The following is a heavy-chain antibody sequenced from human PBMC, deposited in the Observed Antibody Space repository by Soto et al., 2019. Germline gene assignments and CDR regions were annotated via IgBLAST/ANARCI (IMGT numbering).Heavy chain of an antibody. CDR3: ARDSCSGGSCYSNSYGMDV. V-gene: IGHV3-21*01. Sequence: GGSLRLSCAASGFTFSSYSMNWVRQAPGKGLEWVSSISSSSSYIYYADSVKGRFTISRDNAKNSLYLQMNSLRAEDTAVYYCARDSCSGGSCYSNSYGMDVWGQGTTVTVAS. CDR2: ISSSSSYI. J-gene: IGHJ6*02. D-gene: IGHD2-15*01. CDR1: GFTFSSYS.